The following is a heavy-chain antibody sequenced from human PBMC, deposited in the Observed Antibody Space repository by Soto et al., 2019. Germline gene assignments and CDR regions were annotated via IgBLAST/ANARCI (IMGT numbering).Heavy chain of an antibody. CDR1: GFTFSDYY. J-gene: IGHJ3*02. D-gene: IGHD6-13*01. CDR2: ISSSGSTI. V-gene: IGHV3-11*01. CDR3: ARVSSSSWVSRAFDI. Sequence: GGSLRLSCAASGFTFSDYYMSWIRQAPGKGLEWVSYISSSGSTIYYADSVKGRFTISRDNAKNSLYLQMNSLRAEDTAVYYCARVSSSSWVSRAFDIWGQGTMVTVSS.